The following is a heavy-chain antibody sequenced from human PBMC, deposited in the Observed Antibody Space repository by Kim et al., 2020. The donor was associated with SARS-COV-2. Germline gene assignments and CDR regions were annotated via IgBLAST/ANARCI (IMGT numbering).Heavy chain of an antibody. D-gene: IGHD2-2*01. V-gene: IGHV4-34*01. J-gene: IGHJ6*03. CDR3: ARKASDKYYYYMDV. CDR2: INHSGST. Sequence: SETLSLTCAVYGGSFSGYYWSWIRQPPGKGLEWIGEINHSGSTNYNPSLKSRVTISVDTSKNQFSLKLSSVTAADTAVYYCARKASDKYYYYMDVWGKGTTVTVSS. CDR1: GGSFSGYY.